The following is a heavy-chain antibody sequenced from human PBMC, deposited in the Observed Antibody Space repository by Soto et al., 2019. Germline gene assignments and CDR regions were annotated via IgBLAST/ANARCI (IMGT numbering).Heavy chain of an antibody. CDR3: AKEGLYDYIRGSYSPRDAFDI. CDR2: ISGSGGST. V-gene: IGHV3-23*01. D-gene: IGHD3-16*01. CDR1: GFTFSSYA. J-gene: IGHJ3*02. Sequence: GGSLRLSCAASGFTFSSYAMSWVRQAPGKGLEWASAISGSGGSTYYADSVKGRFTISRDNSKNTLYLQMNSLRAEDTAVYYCAKEGLYDYIRGSYSPRDAFDIWGQGTMVTVSS.